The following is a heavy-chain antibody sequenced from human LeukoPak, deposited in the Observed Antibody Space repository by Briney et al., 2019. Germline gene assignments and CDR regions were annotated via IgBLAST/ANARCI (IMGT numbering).Heavy chain of an antibody. CDR3: ARVAFSSSWYSNHYYYYYMDV. V-gene: IGHV4-59*01. J-gene: IGHJ6*03. D-gene: IGHD6-13*01. CDR1: GGSISSYY. CDR2: IYYSGST. Sequence: PSETLSLTCTVSGGSISSYYWSWIRQPPGKGLEWIGYIYYSGSTNYNPSLKSRVTISVDTSKNQFSLKLSSVTAADTAVYYCARVAFSSSWYSNHYYYYYMDVWGKGTTVTVSS.